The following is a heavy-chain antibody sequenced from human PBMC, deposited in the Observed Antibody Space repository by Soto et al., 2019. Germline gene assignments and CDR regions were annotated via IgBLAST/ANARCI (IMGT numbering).Heavy chain of an antibody. CDR2: ISYDGSNK. CDR3: AKDGHRGTTDAFDI. CDR1: GFTFSSYG. Sequence: RRLSCAASGFTFSSYGMHWVRQAPGKGLEWVAVISYDGSNKYYADSVKGRFTISRDNSKNTLYLQMNSLRAEDTAVYYCAKDGHRGTTDAFDIWGQGTMVTVSS. J-gene: IGHJ3*02. V-gene: IGHV3-30*18. D-gene: IGHD4-17*01.